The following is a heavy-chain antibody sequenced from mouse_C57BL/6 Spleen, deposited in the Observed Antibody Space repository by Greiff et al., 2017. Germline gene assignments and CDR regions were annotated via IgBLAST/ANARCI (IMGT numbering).Heavy chain of an antibody. CDR2: IDPSDSET. D-gene: IGHD1-1*01. J-gene: IGHJ2*01. Sequence: VQLQQPGAELVRPGSSVKLSCKASGYTFTSYWMHWVKQRPIQGLEWIGNIDPSDSETHYNQKFKDKATLTVDKSSSTAYMQLSSLTSEDSAVYYCARGYYDGSGEDYWGQGTTLTVSS. V-gene: IGHV1-52*01. CDR1: GYTFTSYW. CDR3: ARGYYDGSGEDY.